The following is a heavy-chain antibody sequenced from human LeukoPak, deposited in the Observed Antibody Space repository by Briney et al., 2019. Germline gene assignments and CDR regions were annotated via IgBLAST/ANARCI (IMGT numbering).Heavy chain of an antibody. J-gene: IGHJ3*02. V-gene: IGHV1-24*01. CDR2: FDPEDGET. CDR3: ATDVCSSTSCYLDAFDI. Sequence: ASVKVSCKVSGYTLTELSMHWVRQAPGKGLEWMGGFDPEDGETIYAQKLQGRVTMTEDTSTDTAYMELSSLRSEDTAVYYCATDVCSSTSCYLDAFDIWGQGTMVTVSS. D-gene: IGHD2-2*01. CDR1: GYTLTELS.